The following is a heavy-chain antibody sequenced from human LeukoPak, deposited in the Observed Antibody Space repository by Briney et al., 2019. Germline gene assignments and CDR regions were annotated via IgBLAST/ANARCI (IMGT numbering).Heavy chain of an antibody. CDR3: AKMAKTYYYYGMDV. V-gene: IGHV3-30*02. D-gene: IGHD5-24*01. CDR1: GFTFSSYG. Sequence: GGSLRLSCAASGFTFSSYGMHWVRQAPGKGLQWVAVIWYDGSNKYYADSVKGRFTISRDNSKNTLYLQMNSLRAEVTAVYYCAKMAKTYYYYGMDVWGQGTTVTVSS. CDR2: IWYDGSNK. J-gene: IGHJ6*02.